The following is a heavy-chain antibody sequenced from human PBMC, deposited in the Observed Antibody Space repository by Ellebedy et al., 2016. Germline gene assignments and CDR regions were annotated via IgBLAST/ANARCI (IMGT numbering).Heavy chain of an antibody. J-gene: IGHJ4*02. D-gene: IGHD1/OR15-1a*01. CDR3: VHKREGGVQQHAYDY. CDR1: GFSLSTSGVT. V-gene: IGHV2-5*01. CDR2: IYGNEDK. Sequence: SGPTLVKPTQTLTLTCTFSGFSLSTSGVTVGWVRQPPGKALEWLAFIYGNEDKRYSPSLRNRLSISKDTSKNQVVLTLANMDPVDTATYYCVHKREGGVQQHAYDYWGQGILVTVSS.